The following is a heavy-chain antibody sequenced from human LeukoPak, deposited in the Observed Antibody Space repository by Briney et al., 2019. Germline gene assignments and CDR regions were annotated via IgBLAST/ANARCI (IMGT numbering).Heavy chain of an antibody. V-gene: IGHV4-30-4*08. J-gene: IGHJ4*02. D-gene: IGHD4-17*01. CDR2: IYYSGST. Sequence: SETLSLTCTVSGGSISSGDYYWSWIRQPPGKGPEGIGYIYYSGSTYYNPSLKSRVTISVDTSKNQFSLKLSSVTAADTAVYYCARETDYGDYIPVYWGQGTLVTVSS. CDR3: ARETDYGDYIPVY. CDR1: GGSISSGDYY.